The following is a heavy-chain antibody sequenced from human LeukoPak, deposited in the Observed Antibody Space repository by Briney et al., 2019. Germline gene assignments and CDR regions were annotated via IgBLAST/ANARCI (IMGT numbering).Heavy chain of an antibody. CDR2: INPNSGAT. Sequence: ASVKVSCKASGYTFTGQYLHWVRQAPGQGLEWMGWINPNSGATNYAQKFQDRVTMTRDTSITTVYMELSRLRSDDTAVYYCAREVVDSYYFDYWGQGTLVTVSS. J-gene: IGHJ4*02. CDR1: GYTFTGQY. D-gene: IGHD2-15*01. CDR3: AREVVDSYYFDY. V-gene: IGHV1-2*02.